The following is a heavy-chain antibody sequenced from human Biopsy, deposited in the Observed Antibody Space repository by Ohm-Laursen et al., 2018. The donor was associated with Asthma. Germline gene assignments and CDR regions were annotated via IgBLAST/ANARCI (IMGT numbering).Heavy chain of an antibody. CDR1: GYTFNSAG. D-gene: IGHD3-10*01. CDR2: ISVYNGNT. CDR3: ARAVDYSHYYGIDV. J-gene: IGHJ6*02. V-gene: IGHV1-18*01. Sequence: APVKVSCKTSGYTFNSAGITWVRQAPGQGLEWMGWISVYNGNTKVAQKLQDRVTMITDTSTSTAYMELRSLRSDDTAVYFCARAVDYSHYYGIDVWGQGTTVTAS.